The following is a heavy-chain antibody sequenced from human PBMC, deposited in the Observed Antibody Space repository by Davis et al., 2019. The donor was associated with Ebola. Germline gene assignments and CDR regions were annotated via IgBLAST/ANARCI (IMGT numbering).Heavy chain of an antibody. Sequence: ASVKVSCKASGYTFTSYGITWVRQAPGQGLEWMGRIIPVVDTKDYAQKLQGRVTMTTDTSTNTAYMELRSLRSDDTAVYYCARLKQQLGGWFDPWGQGTLVTVSS. CDR2: IIPVVDTK. J-gene: IGHJ5*02. V-gene: IGHV1-18*04. D-gene: IGHD6-13*01. CDR1: GYTFTSYG. CDR3: ARLKQQLGGWFDP.